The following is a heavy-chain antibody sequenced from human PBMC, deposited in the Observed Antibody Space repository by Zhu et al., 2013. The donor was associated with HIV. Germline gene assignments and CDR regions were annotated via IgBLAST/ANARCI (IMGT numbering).Heavy chain of an antibody. V-gene: IGHV3-33*01. D-gene: IGHD3-10*01. CDR2: IWYDGSNK. CDR3: ARVGAVSSTLDY. J-gene: IGHJ4*02. Sequence: VQLVESGGGVVQPGRSLRLSCAASGFTFSSYGMHWVRQAPGKGLEWVAVIWYDGSNKYYADSVKGRFTISRDNSKNTLYLQMNSLRAEDTAVYYCARVGAVSSTLDYWGQGTLVTVSS. CDR1: GFTFSSYG.